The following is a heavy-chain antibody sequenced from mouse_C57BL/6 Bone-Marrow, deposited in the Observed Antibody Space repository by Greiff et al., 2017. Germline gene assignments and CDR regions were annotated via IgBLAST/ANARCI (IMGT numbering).Heavy chain of an antibody. Sequence: VQLQQPGAELVMPGASVKLSCKASGYTFTSYWMHWVKQRPGQGLEWIGEIDPSDSYTNYNQKFKGKSTLTVDKSSSTAYMQLSSLTSEDSAVYYCARSLYSKNAMDYWGQGTSVTVSS. V-gene: IGHV1-69*01. CDR1: GYTFTSYW. CDR3: ARSLYSKNAMDY. CDR2: IDPSDSYT. D-gene: IGHD2-5*01. J-gene: IGHJ4*01.